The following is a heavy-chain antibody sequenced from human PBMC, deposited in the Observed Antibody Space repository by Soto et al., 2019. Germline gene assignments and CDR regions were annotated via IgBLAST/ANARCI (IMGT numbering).Heavy chain of an antibody. Sequence: QVQLQESGPGLVKPSETLSLTCTVSGVSITPYFWSWIRQPAGKAPEWVGHIYASGRTTYHPSLTSPVTMFVSQTQVSLRLTSVTAADTAVYYCARHFDVDPSLDQYYFDLWGRGALVTVSS. CDR3: ARHFDVDPSLDQYYFDL. J-gene: IGHJ2*01. V-gene: IGHV4-4*07. CDR2: IYASGRT. D-gene: IGHD3-9*01. CDR1: GVSITPYF.